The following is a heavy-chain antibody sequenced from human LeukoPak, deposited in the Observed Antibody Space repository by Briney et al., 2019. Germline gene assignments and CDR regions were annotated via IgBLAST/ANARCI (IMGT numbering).Heavy chain of an antibody. CDR1: GFTFDDYA. V-gene: IGHV3-9*01. D-gene: IGHD3-22*01. CDR2: ISWNSGSI. CDR3: AKDTTYYYDGSGYRFDY. J-gene: IGHJ4*02. Sequence: GRSLRLSCAASGFTFDDYAMHWVRQAPGKGLEWVSGISWNSGSIGYADSVKGRFTISRDNAKNSLYLQMNSLRAEDTALYYCAKDTTYYYDGSGYRFDYWGQGTLVTVSS.